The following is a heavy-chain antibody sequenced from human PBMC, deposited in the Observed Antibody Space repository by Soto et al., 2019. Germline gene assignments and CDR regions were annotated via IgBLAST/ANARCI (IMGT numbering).Heavy chain of an antibody. Sequence: SHTIPLTCALSGQSVSRSSDDWNWIRQSPARGLEWLGRTYYRSKWYSYYAPSVKSRLTIKPDTSKNQFSLQLNSVTPEDTAVYYCARGPSTLDPWGQASLVTVSS. V-gene: IGHV6-1*01. CDR2: TYYRSKWYS. CDR3: ARGPSTLDP. J-gene: IGHJ5*02. CDR1: GQSVSRSSDD.